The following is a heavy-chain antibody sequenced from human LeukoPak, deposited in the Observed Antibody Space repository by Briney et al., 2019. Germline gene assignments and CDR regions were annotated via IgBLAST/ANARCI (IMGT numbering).Heavy chain of an antibody. V-gene: IGHV4-61*02. CDR3: AREDRVEWSMGPFDAFDI. CDR2: IYTSGST. CDR1: GGSISSSSYY. J-gene: IGHJ3*02. Sequence: PSETLSLTCTVSGGSISSSSYYWGWIRQPAGKGLEWIGRIYTSGSTNYNPSLKSRVTISVDTSKNQFSLKLSSVTAADTAVYYCAREDRVEWSMGPFDAFDIWGQGTMVTVSS. D-gene: IGHD3-3*01.